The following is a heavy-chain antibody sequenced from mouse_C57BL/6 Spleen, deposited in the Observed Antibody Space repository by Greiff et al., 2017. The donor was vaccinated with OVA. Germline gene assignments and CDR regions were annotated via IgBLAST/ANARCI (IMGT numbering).Heavy chain of an antibody. CDR1: GYTFTSYW. D-gene: IGHD6-1*01. CDR3: ARSACRYAMDY. CDR2: IDPSDSYT. V-gene: IGHV1-69*01. J-gene: IGHJ4*01. Sequence: QVQLQQPGAELVMPGASVKLSCKASGYTFTSYWTHWVQQRPGQGLEWIGEIDPSDSYTNYNQKFKGKSTLTVDKSSSTAYMQLSSLTSEDSAVYYCARSACRYAMDYWGQGTSVTVSS.